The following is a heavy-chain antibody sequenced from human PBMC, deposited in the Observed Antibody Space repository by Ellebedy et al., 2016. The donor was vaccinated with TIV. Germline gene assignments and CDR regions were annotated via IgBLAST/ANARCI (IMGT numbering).Heavy chain of an antibody. V-gene: IGHV4-30-4*01. J-gene: IGHJ4*02. Sequence: SETLSLTXTVSGGSITRGDYYWSWIRQPPGKGLEWIGYIYYSGSTYYNPSLKSRVTISVDTSKNQFSLKLSSVTAADTAVYYCARVGYSGYPSKYYFDYWGQGTLVTVSS. CDR1: GGSITRGDYY. CDR3: ARVGYSGYPSKYYFDY. D-gene: IGHD5-12*01. CDR2: IYYSGST.